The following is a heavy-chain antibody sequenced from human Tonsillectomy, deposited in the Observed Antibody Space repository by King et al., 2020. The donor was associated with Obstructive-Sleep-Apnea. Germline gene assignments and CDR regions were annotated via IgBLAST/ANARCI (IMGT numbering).Heavy chain of an antibody. CDR3: AKSMLYEAFPQNWFDP. J-gene: IGHJ5*02. CDR1: GYSFTNYW. D-gene: IGHD2-21*01. Sequence: VQLVESGAEVKKPGESLKISCKGSGYSFTNYWIGWVRQMPGKGLEWMGIIYPGDSDTRYSPSFQGQVTISADKSISTAYLQWSSLKASDTAIYYCAKSMLYEAFPQNWFDPWGQGTLVTVSS. CDR2: IYPGDSDT. V-gene: IGHV5-51*01.